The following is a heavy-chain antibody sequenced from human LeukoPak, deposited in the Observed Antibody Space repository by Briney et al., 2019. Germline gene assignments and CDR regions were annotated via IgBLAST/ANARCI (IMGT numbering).Heavy chain of an antibody. CDR2: ISYDGSNK. J-gene: IGHJ4*02. Sequence: GSLRLSCAASGFTFSSYAMHWVRQAPGKGLEWVAVISYDGSNKYYADSVKGRFTISRDNSKNTLYLQMNSLRAEDTAVYYCARERWPGVVILDYWGQGTLVTVSS. D-gene: IGHD3-3*01. CDR3: ARERWPGVVILDY. CDR1: GFTFSSYA. V-gene: IGHV3-30-3*01.